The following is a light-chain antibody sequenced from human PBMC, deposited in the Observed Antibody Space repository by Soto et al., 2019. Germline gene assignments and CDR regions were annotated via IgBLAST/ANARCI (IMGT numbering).Light chain of an antibody. CDR3: QQYYSWPPYT. CDR1: QSISSS. Sequence: EIVMTQSPATLSVSPGERATLSCRASQSISSSLAWYQQKPGQAPRLLIYGASTTATGIPARFSGSGSGTEFTLTISGLQSEDSAVYYCQQYYSWPPYTFGQGTKLEIK. V-gene: IGKV3-15*01. J-gene: IGKJ2*01. CDR2: GAS.